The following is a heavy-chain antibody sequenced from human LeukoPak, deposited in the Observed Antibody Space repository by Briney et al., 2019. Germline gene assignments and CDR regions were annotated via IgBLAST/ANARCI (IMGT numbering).Heavy chain of an antibody. CDR3: ASLYDTNAFDI. D-gene: IGHD3-16*01. V-gene: IGHV3-48*03. J-gene: IGHJ3*02. CDR1: GFPFSSYE. CDR2: ISSSGNAI. Sequence: GGSLRLSCAASGFPFSSYEMNWVRQAPGKGLEWVSYISSSGNAIYYADSVKGRFTISRDNSKNTLYLQMNSLRAEDTAVYYCASLYDTNAFDIWGQGTMVTVSS.